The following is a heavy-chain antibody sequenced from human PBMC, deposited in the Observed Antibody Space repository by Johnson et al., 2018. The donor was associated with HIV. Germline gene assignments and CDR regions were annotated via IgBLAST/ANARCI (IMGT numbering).Heavy chain of an antibody. CDR1: GFIFSDYY. Sequence: VQLVESGGGLVKAGGSLRLSCAASGFIFSDYYMGWIRQTPGKGLAWISYIRRRGIPIYYADSVKGRFTISRENAKNALYLQMNSLRAGDTAVYYCARPGGDYSAFDIWGQGTMVTVSS. J-gene: IGHJ3*02. CDR2: IRRRGIPI. V-gene: IGHV3-11*04. CDR3: ARPGGDYSAFDI. D-gene: IGHD4-17*01.